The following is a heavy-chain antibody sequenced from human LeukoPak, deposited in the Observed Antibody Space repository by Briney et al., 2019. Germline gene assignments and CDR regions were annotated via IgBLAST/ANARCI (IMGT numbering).Heavy chain of an antibody. Sequence: GGSLRLSCAASGFTFSNYGMNWVRQAPGKGLGWVSAISGSGHNTYYADSVKGRFTISRDNSKNTLYLQMNSLRAEDTAVFYCAKPDGDYVGQLDAFGIWGQGTMVTVSS. J-gene: IGHJ3*02. CDR3: AKPDGDYVGQLDAFGI. V-gene: IGHV3-23*01. CDR1: GFTFSNYG. CDR2: ISGSGHNT. D-gene: IGHD4-17*01.